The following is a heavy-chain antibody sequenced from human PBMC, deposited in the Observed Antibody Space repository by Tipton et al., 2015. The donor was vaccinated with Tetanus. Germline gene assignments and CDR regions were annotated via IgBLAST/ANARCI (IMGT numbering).Heavy chain of an antibody. V-gene: IGHV4-59*12. CDR2: IYQNRDD. CDR1: GGSISSFN. CDR3: AIAPGGGSYHMDF. J-gene: IGHJ4*02. Sequence: TLSLTCTVSGGSISSFNWYWIRQPPGKGLEWIAYIYQNRDDNYNPSLQSRVTISRDNAKNLLYLQMHNLRDEDTAVYYCAIAPGGGSYHMDFWGQGTLVAVSS. D-gene: IGHD3-16*02.